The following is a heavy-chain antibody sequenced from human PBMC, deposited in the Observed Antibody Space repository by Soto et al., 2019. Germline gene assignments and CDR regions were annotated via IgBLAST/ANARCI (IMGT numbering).Heavy chain of an antibody. CDR3: ARSSGWYYFDY. D-gene: IGHD6-19*01. CDR2: VYYSGST. V-gene: IGHV4-59*01. Sequence: QVQLQESGPGLVKPSETLSLTCTVSGGSISSYYWSWIRQPPGKGLEWIASVYYSGSTNYNPSLQRRVTIAMGTSKNQFSLEMSSVNAADTAVYCCARSSGWYYFDYWGPGTLVIVSS. J-gene: IGHJ4*02. CDR1: GGSISSYY.